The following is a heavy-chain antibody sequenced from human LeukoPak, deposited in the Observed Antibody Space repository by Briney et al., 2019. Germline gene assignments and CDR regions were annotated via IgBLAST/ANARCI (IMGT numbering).Heavy chain of an antibody. Sequence: PGGSLRLSCAASGFTFSSYAMSWVRQAPGKGLEWVSAISGGGATTYYADSVKGRFTISRDNSKNTLYLQMNSLRAEDTAVYYCAKAPRPIVATITGGYFDYWGQGTLVTVSS. CDR2: ISGGGATT. CDR1: GFTFSSYA. J-gene: IGHJ4*02. D-gene: IGHD5-12*01. CDR3: AKAPRPIVATITGGYFDY. V-gene: IGHV3-23*01.